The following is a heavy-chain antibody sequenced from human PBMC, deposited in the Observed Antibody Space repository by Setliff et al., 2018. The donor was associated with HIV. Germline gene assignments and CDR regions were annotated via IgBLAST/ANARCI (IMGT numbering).Heavy chain of an antibody. CDR2: MYHTGST. D-gene: IGHD5-12*01. CDR1: GESFSGYY. Sequence: PSETLSLTCAVYGESFSGYYWNWIRQPPGKGLEWIGIMYHTGSTYYSPSLNSRFTISVDTSKNQFSLKLRSVTAADTAVYYCARQPLYNDYDWRSYYFDYWGQGSLVTVSS. V-gene: IGHV4-38-2*01. CDR3: ARQPLYNDYDWRSYYFDY. J-gene: IGHJ4*02.